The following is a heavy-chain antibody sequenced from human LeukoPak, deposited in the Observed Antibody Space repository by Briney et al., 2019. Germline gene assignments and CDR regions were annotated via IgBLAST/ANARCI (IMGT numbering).Heavy chain of an antibody. CDR3: ARVVFGVVITSNWFDP. CDR2: IYYSGGT. V-gene: IGHV4-59*01. Sequence: PSETLSLTCTVSGGSISSYYWSWIRQPPGKGLEWIGYIYYSGGTNYNPSLKSRVTISVDTSKNQFSLKLSSVTAADTAVYYCARVVFGVVITSNWFDPWGQGTLVTVSS. D-gene: IGHD3-3*01. CDR1: GGSISSYY. J-gene: IGHJ5*02.